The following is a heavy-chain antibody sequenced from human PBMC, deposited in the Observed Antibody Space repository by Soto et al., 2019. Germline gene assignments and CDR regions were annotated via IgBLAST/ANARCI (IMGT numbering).Heavy chain of an antibody. D-gene: IGHD2-15*01. CDR1: GGVFTRYD. CDR2: IIPIFGTA. CDR3: AINEGRDVSTFDY. V-gene: IGHV1-69*13. Sequence: SVKVSCKASGGVFTRYDVRWVRQAPGQGLEWMGAIIPIFGTANYAQKFLGRVTITADASTSTVYMELSSLRSEDTAIYYCAINEGRDVSTFDYWGQGTLVTVSS. J-gene: IGHJ4*02.